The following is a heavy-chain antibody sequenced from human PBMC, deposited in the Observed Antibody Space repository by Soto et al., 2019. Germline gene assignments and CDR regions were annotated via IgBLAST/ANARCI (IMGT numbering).Heavy chain of an antibody. CDR3: ARVDPGHYYYGMDV. V-gene: IGHV3-11*01. D-gene: IGHD3-9*01. CDR1: GFTFSDYY. CDR2: ISSSGSTI. Sequence: GGSLRLSCAASGFTFSDYYMSWIRQAPGKGLEWVSYISSSGSTIYYADSVKGRFTISRDNAKNSLYLQMNSLRADDTAVYYCARVDPGHYYYGMDVWGQGTTVTVSS. J-gene: IGHJ6*02.